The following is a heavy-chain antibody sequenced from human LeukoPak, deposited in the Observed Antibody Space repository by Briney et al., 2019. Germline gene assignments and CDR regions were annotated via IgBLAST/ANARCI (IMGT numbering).Heavy chain of an antibody. CDR2: INLDGSEK. CDR3: ARDRGHYYGSGSYSQYWYFDL. CDR1: EFTLSNCW. V-gene: IGHV3-7*01. Sequence: GGSLRLSCATSEFTLSNCWMSWVRQAPGKGLEWVANINLDGSEKYYVDSVKGRFTISRDNAKNSLYLQMNSLRAEDTAVYYCARDRGHYYGSGSYSQYWYFDLWGRGTLVTVSS. J-gene: IGHJ2*01. D-gene: IGHD3-10*01.